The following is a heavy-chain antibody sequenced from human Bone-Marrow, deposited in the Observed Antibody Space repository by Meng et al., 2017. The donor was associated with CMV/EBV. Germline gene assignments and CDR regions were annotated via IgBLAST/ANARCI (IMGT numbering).Heavy chain of an antibody. CDR1: GFTFSSYS. D-gene: IGHD3-3*01. Sequence: GGSLRLSCAASGFTFSSYSMNWVRQAPGKGLEWVSSISSSSSYIYYADSVKGRFTISRDNAKNSLYLQMNSLRAEDTAVYYCAKVGGYFWSTDAFDIWGQGTMVTVSS. J-gene: IGHJ3*02. CDR3: AKVGGYFWSTDAFDI. CDR2: ISSSSSYI. V-gene: IGHV3-21*01.